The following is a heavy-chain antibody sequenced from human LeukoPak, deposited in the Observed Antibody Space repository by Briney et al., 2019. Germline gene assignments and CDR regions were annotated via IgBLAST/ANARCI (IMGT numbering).Heavy chain of an antibody. CDR2: ISGSGGST. CDR3: AKVKLVLVVPAATKWFDP. Sequence: GGSLRLSCAASGFTFSSYAMSWVRQAPGKGLEWVSAISGSGGSTYYADSVKGRFTISRDNSKNTLYLQMNSLRAEDTAVYYCAKVKLVLVVPAATKWFDPWGQGTLVTVS. V-gene: IGHV3-23*01. CDR1: GFTFSSYA. J-gene: IGHJ5*02. D-gene: IGHD2-2*01.